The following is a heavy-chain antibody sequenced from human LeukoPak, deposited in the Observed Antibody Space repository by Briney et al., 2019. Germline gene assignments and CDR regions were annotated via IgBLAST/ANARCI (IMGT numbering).Heavy chain of an antibody. Sequence: PSETLSLTCAVYGGSFSGYYWSWIRQPPGKGLEWIGEINHSGSTNYNPSLKSRVTISVDTSKNQFSLKLSSVTAADTAVYYCARDLGDGYTNDYWGQGTLVTVSS. V-gene: IGHV4-34*01. CDR2: INHSGST. D-gene: IGHD5-24*01. J-gene: IGHJ4*02. CDR3: ARDLGDGYTNDY. CDR1: GGSFSGYY.